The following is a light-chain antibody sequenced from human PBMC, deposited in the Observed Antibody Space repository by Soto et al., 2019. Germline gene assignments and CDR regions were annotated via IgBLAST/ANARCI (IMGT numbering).Light chain of an antibody. CDR2: KAS. V-gene: IGKV1-5*03. CDR1: QSISSW. Sequence: DIQMTQSPSTLSASVGDRVTITCRASQSISSWLAWYQQKPGKAPKLLIYKASSLESGVPSRFSGSGSGTEFPLTISSLQPDDFATYYSQQYNSYSTFGQGTKVDIK. CDR3: QQYNSYST. J-gene: IGKJ1*01.